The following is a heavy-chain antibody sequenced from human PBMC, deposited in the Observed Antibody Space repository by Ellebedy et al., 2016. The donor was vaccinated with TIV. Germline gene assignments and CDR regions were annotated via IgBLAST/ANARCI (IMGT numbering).Heavy chain of an antibody. CDR3: ARGPFMITFGGVIMDV. Sequence: AASVKVSCKASGYTFTSYDINWVRQATGQGLEWMGWMNPNSGNTEYAQKFQGRVTMTRNTSITKAFMELSSLRSEDTAVYYCARGPFMITFGGVIMDVWGQGTTVTVSS. V-gene: IGHV1-8*01. J-gene: IGHJ6*02. CDR2: MNPNSGNT. D-gene: IGHD3-16*02. CDR1: GYTFTSYD.